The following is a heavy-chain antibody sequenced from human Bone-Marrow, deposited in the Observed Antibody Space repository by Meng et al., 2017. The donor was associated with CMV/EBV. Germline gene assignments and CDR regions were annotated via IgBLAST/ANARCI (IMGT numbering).Heavy chain of an antibody. J-gene: IGHJ4*02. Sequence: ASVKVSCKASGYTFSTYEINWVRQATGQGLEWMGWMNPNSGATVFAQKFQGRVIITRDTSISTAYMELSSLRSEDTAGYYCARDPSGGGESTGFDYWGQGTPVTVSS. CDR2: MNPNSGAT. V-gene: IGHV1-8*03. CDR1: GYTFSTYE. CDR3: ARDPSGGGESTGFDY. D-gene: IGHD3-16*01.